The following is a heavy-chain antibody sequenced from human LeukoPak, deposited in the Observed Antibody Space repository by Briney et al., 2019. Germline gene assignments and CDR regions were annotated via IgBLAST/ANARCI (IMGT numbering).Heavy chain of an antibody. V-gene: IGHV4-59*08. CDR3: ARSRGYSYGTTFLDY. CDR2: IYYSGSI. J-gene: IGHJ4*02. D-gene: IGHD5-18*01. Sequence: SETLSLTCGVYGGSFSGYYWSWIRQPPGKGLEWIGYIYYSGSINYNPSLKSRVTISVDTSKNQFPLKLSSVTAADTAVYYCARSRGYSYGTTFLDYWGQGTLVTVSS. CDR1: GGSFSGYY.